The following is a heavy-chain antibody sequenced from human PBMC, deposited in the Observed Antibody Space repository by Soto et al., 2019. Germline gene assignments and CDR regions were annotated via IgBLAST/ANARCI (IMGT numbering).Heavy chain of an antibody. Sequence: PSETLCLTCNVSGDSMSDSDYYWNWIRQRPGKGLEWIGYIYYSGNTYYNPSLKSRITISVDTSKRQFSLKLSSVTAADTAVYDCARGGYSYGHETFDSWRQGTWVTV. CDR1: GDSMSDSDYY. V-gene: IGHV4-31*03. J-gene: IGHJ4*02. CDR3: ARGGYSYGHETFDS. CDR2: IYYSGNT. D-gene: IGHD5-18*01.